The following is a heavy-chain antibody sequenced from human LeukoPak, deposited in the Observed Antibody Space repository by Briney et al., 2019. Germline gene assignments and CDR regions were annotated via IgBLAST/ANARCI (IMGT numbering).Heavy chain of an antibody. CDR1: GDSLSSSY. D-gene: IGHD1-26*01. CDR2: IYYTGST. Sequence: PSETLSLTCTVSGDSLSSSYWSWVRQPPGKGLEWIAYIYYTGSTNYNPSLKSRVTISLDTSKNQFSLKLSSVTAADTAVYYCARGTSGSYYGVWFDPWGQGTLVTVSS. CDR3: ARGTSGSYYGVWFDP. J-gene: IGHJ5*02. V-gene: IGHV4-59*01.